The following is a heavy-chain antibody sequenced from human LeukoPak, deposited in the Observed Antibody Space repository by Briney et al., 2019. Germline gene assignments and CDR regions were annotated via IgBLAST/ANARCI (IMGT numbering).Heavy chain of an antibody. CDR3: ARGRPGDYFDY. CDR1: GYTFTGYF. D-gene: IGHD6-25*01. V-gene: IGHV1-2*02. Sequence: ASVRVSCTASGYTFTGYFMHWVRQSPGQGLEWMGWINPNSGGTSYLQNFQGRVTMTRDTSISTAYMDLSRLRSDDTAVYYCARGRPGDYFDYWGQGTLVTVSS. J-gene: IGHJ4*02. CDR2: INPNSGGT.